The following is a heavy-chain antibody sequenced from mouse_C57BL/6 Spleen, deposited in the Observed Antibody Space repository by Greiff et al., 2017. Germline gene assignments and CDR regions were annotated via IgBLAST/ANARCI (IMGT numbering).Heavy chain of an antibody. CDR1: GYTFTSYW. J-gene: IGHJ2*01. D-gene: IGHD2-2*01. CDR2: IYPSDSDT. CDR3: AREGIYYGYDGDFDY. Sequence: VQLQQPGAELVRPGSSVKLSCKASGYTFTSYWMDWVKQRPGQGLEWIGNIYPSDSDTHYNQKFKDKATLTVDKSSSTAYMQLSSLTSEDSAVYDCAREGIYYGYDGDFDYWGQGTTLTVSS. V-gene: IGHV1-61*01.